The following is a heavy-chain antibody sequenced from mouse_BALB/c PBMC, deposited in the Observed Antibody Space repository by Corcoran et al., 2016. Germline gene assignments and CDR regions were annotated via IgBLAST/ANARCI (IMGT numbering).Heavy chain of an antibody. V-gene: IGHV3-6*02. CDR3: ARQSYWYFDV. CDR1: GYSITSGNY. CDR2: ISYDGSN. Sequence: DVQLQESGPGLVKPSQSLSLTCSVTGYSITSGNYWNWIRQFPGNKLEWMGYISYDGSNNYNPSLKNRISITRDTSKNQCFLKLNSVTTEDTATYYCARQSYWYFDVWGAGTTVTVSS. J-gene: IGHJ1*01.